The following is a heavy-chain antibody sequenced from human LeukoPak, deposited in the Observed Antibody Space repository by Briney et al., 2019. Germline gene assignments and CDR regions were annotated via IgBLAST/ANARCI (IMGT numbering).Heavy chain of an antibody. CDR1: GYAFTSYY. CDR3: ARGTRTPDY. CDR2: INPSGGST. V-gene: IGHV1-46*01. Sequence: ASVKVSCKASGYAFTSYYMHWVRQAPGQGLEWMGIINPSGGSTSYAQKFQGRVTMTRNTSISTAYMELSSLRSEDTAVYYCARGTRTPDYWGQGTLVTVSS. J-gene: IGHJ4*02.